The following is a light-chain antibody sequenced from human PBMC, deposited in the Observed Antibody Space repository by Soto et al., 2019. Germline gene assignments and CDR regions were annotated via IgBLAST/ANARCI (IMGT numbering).Light chain of an antibody. J-gene: IGKJ4*01. Sequence: EIVLTQSPGTLSLSPGERATLSRRASQSVSSSYLAWYQQKPGQAPRLLIYGASSRATGIPDRFSGSGSGTDFTLTISRLEPEDFAVYYCQQYGSSLFGGGTKV. V-gene: IGKV3-20*01. CDR1: QSVSSSY. CDR2: GAS. CDR3: QQYGSSL.